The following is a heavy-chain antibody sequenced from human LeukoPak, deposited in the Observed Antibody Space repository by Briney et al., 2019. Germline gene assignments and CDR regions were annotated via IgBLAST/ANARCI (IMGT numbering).Heavy chain of an antibody. D-gene: IGHD6-13*01. J-gene: IGHJ4*02. Sequence: ASVKVSCKASRYTFTGYYMHWVRQAPGQGLEWMGWINPNSGGTNYAQKFQGRVTMTRDTSISTAYMELSRLRSDDTAVYYCANLGYSSSWYEDYWGQGTLVTVSS. CDR1: RYTFTGYY. V-gene: IGHV1-2*02. CDR3: ANLGYSSSWYEDY. CDR2: INPNSGGT.